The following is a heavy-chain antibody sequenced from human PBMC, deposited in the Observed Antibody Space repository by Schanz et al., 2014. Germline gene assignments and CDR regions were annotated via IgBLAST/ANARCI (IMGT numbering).Heavy chain of an antibody. Sequence: VHLEESGGGVVQPGRSLRLSCAASGFTFSSYAMHWVRQAPGKGLEWVAVMSYDGSNKYYADSVKGRFTISRDTPKNTLYVQMNSLTAEDTAVYYCARGVRIDYWGQGTLVTVSS. CDR2: MSYDGSNK. CDR3: ARGVRIDY. V-gene: IGHV3-30-3*01. J-gene: IGHJ4*02. D-gene: IGHD3-3*01. CDR1: GFTFSSYA.